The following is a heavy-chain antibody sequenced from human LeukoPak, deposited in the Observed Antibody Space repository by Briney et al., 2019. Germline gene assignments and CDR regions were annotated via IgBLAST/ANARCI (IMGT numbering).Heavy chain of an antibody. V-gene: IGHV1-69*04. J-gene: IGHJ6*02. Sequence: VASVKVSCKASGGTFSSYAISWVRQAPGQGLEWMGRIIPIFGIANYAQKFPGRVTITADKSTSTAYMELSSLRSEDTAVYYCARNRPNVVPAALFGYYYGMDVWGQGTTVTVSS. CDR3: ARNRPNVVPAALFGYYYGMDV. CDR1: GGTFSSYA. D-gene: IGHD2-2*01. CDR2: IIPIFGIA.